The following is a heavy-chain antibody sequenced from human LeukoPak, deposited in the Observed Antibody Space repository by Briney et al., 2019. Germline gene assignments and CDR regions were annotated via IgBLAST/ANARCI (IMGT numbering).Heavy chain of an antibody. Sequence: SQTLSLTCAISGDSVSSSGAAWNWIRQSPSRGLEWLGRTYYRSQQWYSDYAPSVKGRITLNPDTSKNQFSLHLNSVTPEDTAVYYCGRETDFGVVTNWGQGTLVTVSS. V-gene: IGHV6-1*01. CDR2: TYYRSQQWYS. CDR3: GRETDFGVVTN. J-gene: IGHJ4*02. D-gene: IGHD3-3*01. CDR1: GDSVSSSGAA.